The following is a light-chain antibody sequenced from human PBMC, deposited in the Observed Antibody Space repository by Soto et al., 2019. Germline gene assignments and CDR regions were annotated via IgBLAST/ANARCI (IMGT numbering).Light chain of an antibody. Sequence: EIVLTQSPGTLSLSPGERATLSCRASQRVTSSSLAWYQQKPGQAPRLLIYHASARAAGIPARFSGSGSGTEFTLTISGLQSEDFAVYYCQQYNNWPPWTFGQGTKVDIK. V-gene: IGKV3-15*01. CDR2: HAS. CDR1: QRVTSS. J-gene: IGKJ1*01. CDR3: QQYNNWPPWT.